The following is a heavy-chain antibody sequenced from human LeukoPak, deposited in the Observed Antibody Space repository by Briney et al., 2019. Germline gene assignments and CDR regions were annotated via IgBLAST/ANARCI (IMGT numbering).Heavy chain of an antibody. D-gene: IGHD5-18*01. J-gene: IGHJ4*02. CDR2: IYHSGST. CDR1: GYSISSGYY. CDR3: ARTERGYSYGSFDY. V-gene: IGHV4-38-2*01. Sequence: SSETLSLTCAVSGYSISSGYYWGWIRQPPGKGLEWIGSIYHSGSTYYNPSLKSRVTISVDTSKNQFSLKLSSVTAADTAVYYCARTERGYSYGSFDYWGQGTLVTVSS.